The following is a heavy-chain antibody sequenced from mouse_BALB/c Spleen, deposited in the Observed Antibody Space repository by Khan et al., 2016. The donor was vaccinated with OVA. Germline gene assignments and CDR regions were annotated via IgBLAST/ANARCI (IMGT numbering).Heavy chain of an antibody. D-gene: IGHD2-3*01. CDR2: IEPANGNT. V-gene: IGHV14-3*02. CDR1: GFNIKDNY. CDR3: AVPAYDPRYVDV. J-gene: IGHJ1*01. Sequence: EVQLQESGAELVKPGASVKLSCTASGFNIKDNYIHWVKQRPEQGLEWIGRIEPANGNTKYDPKFQGKATITADTSSNTAYLQVSSLTSEDRAVYYGAVPAYDPRYVDVWGAGTTVNDTS.